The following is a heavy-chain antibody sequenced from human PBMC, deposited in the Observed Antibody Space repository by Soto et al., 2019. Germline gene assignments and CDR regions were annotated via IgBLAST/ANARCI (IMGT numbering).Heavy chain of an antibody. CDR2: MNYRGIT. CDR1: GGSIRSDGYY. CDR3: ARDGLSGGDAFDI. V-gene: IGHV4-31*03. J-gene: IGHJ3*02. D-gene: IGHD3-10*02. Sequence: QVQLQESGPGLLKPSQTLSLTCTVSGGSIRSDGYYWSWIRQRPGKGLEWIGYMNYRGITYYNPSLKSRLTISEDTSKNHFSLNLNSVTVADTAVYYCARDGLSGGDAFDIWGQGTMVVVSS.